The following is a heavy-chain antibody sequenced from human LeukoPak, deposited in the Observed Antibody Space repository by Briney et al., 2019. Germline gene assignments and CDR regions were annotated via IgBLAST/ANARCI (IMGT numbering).Heavy chain of an antibody. V-gene: IGHV4-59*01. CDR3: ARTFYYESSDYYYYAFDI. J-gene: IGHJ3*02. CDR1: GGSISSYY. Sequence: SETLSLTCTVSGGSISSYYWTWIRQPPGKGLEWIGYAYYTGSTNYNPSLKSRVTISVDTSKNQFSLKLSSVTAADTAVYYCARTFYYESSDYYYYAFDIWGQGAMVTVSS. D-gene: IGHD3-22*01. CDR2: AYYTGST.